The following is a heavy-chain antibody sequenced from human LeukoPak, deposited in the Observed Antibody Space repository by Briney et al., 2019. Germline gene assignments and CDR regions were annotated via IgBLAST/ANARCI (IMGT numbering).Heavy chain of an antibody. D-gene: IGHD4/OR15-4a*01. Sequence: SETPSLTCTVSGGSISSSSYFCGWIRQPPGKGLEWIGSIDYSGSTYYNPSLKSRVTISVDTSKNQFSLKLSSVTAADTAVYYCARLSPRCCDYWGQGTLVTVSS. CDR1: GGSISSSSYF. CDR3: ARLSPRCCDY. V-gene: IGHV4-39*01. CDR2: IDYSGST. J-gene: IGHJ4*02.